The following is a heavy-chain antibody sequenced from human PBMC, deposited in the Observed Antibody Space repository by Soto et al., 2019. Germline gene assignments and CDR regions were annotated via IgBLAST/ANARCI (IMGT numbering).Heavy chain of an antibody. Sequence: GGSLRLSCAASGFTFSSYAMSWVRQAPGKGLEWVSAISGSGGSTYYADSVKGRFTISRDNSKNTLYLQMNSLRAEDTAVYYCAPEAPGLQSEDPPQNWFDPWGQGTLVTVSS. V-gene: IGHV3-23*01. CDR3: APEAPGLQSEDPPQNWFDP. CDR1: GFTFSSYA. CDR2: ISGSGGST. J-gene: IGHJ5*02. D-gene: IGHD4-4*01.